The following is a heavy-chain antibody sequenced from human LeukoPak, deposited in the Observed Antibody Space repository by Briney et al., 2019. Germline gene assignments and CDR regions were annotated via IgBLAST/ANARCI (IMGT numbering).Heavy chain of an antibody. CDR2: IYHSGST. J-gene: IGHJ4*02. V-gene: IGHV4-30-2*01. D-gene: IGHD3-3*01. CDR1: GGSISSGGYS. Sequence: SETLSLTCAVSGGSISSGGYSWSWIRQPPGKGLEWVGYIYHSGSTNYNPSLKSRVTISVDTSKNQFSLKLSSVTAADTAVYYCARVRYDFWSAPEAFDYWGQGTLVTVSS. CDR3: ARVRYDFWSAPEAFDY.